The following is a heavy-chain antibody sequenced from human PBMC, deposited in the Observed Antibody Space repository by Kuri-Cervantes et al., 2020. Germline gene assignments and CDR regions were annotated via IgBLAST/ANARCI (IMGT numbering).Heavy chain of an antibody. CDR2: IKSKTDGGTT. V-gene: IGHV3-15*01. CDR3: TTYEDMDV. D-gene: IGHD3-16*01. J-gene: IGHJ6*03. CDR1: GFTFNNSW. Sequence: GESLKISCAASGFTFNNSWMSWVRQAPGKGLEWVGRIKSKTDGGTTDYAAPVKGRFSISRDDSKNTLYLQMNSLKTEDTAVYYCTTYEDMDVWGKGTTVTVSS.